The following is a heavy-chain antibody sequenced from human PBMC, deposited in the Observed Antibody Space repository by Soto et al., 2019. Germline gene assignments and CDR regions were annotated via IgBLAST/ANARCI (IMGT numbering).Heavy chain of an antibody. Sequence: EVQLVESGGGLVQPGGSPRLSCAASGFTFSDHYMDWVRQAPGKGLEWVGRTRNKANSYTTEYAASVKGRFTISRDDSKNSLYLQMNSLKTEDTAVYYCARLEVVGTRDYWGQGTLVTVSS. D-gene: IGHD2-15*01. V-gene: IGHV3-72*01. CDR1: GFTFSDHY. CDR3: ARLEVVGTRDY. CDR2: TRNKANSYTT. J-gene: IGHJ4*02.